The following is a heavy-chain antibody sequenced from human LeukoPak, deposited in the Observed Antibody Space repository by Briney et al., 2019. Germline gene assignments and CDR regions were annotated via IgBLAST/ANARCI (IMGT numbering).Heavy chain of an antibody. J-gene: IGHJ4*02. CDR1: GFTFGEYA. D-gene: IGHD6-13*01. CDR3: TKTDVSSSCYEFIDY. CDR2: IRSEAYGVPA. Sequence: GGSLRLSCTASGFTFGEYAMSWVRQAPGRGLEWVGFIRSEAYGVPAEYAASVKGRFTISRDDSKSIAYLQMDSLKTEDTAVYYCTKTDVSSSCYEFIDYWGQGTLVTVSS. V-gene: IGHV3-49*04.